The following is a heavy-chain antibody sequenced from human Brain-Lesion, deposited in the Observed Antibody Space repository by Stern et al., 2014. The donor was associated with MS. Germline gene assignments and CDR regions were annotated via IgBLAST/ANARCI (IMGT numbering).Heavy chain of an antibody. D-gene: IGHD3-10*01. V-gene: IGHV3-11*01. Sequence: VQLVESGGGLVKPGGSLRLSCAASGFIFSDYYMSWIRQAPGKGLEWVSYICLSGDSLYYADSVKGRFTISRDNAKNSLYLQMNSLRAEDTAVYYCARGPRRYYGSESPNTYYYGMDVWGQGTTVTVSS. J-gene: IGHJ6*02. CDR2: ICLSGDSL. CDR3: ARGPRRYYGSESPNTYYYGMDV. CDR1: GFIFSDYY.